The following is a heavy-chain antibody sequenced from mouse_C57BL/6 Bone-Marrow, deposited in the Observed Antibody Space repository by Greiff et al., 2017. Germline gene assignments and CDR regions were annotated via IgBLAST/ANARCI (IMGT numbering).Heavy chain of an antibody. V-gene: IGHV14-4*01. CDR2: IDPEDGET. J-gene: IGHJ2*01. Sequence: VQLQQSGAELVRPGASVKLSCTASGFNIKDDYMHWVKQRPEQGLEWIGRIDPEDGETAYASKFQGKATITADTSSTTAYLQISILTSVDTAVYYCSFIATVPDDYWDRGTALTVSS. D-gene: IGHD1-1*01. CDR3: SFIATVPDDY. CDR1: GFNIKDDY.